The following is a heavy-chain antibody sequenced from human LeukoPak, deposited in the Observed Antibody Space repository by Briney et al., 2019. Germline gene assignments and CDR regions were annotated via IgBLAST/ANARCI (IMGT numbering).Heavy chain of an antibody. CDR1: GYTFTSYG. J-gene: IGHJ4*02. CDR2: ISAHTGKT. CDR3: ARESGSVIGDY. Sequence: ASVKVSCKASGYTFTSYGISSVRQAPGQGLEWMGWISAHTGKTNYAQKVQGRVTMTRDTSTSTVYMELRSLRSDDTAVYYCARESGSVIGDYWGQGSLVTVSS. D-gene: IGHD2-21*01. V-gene: IGHV1-18*01.